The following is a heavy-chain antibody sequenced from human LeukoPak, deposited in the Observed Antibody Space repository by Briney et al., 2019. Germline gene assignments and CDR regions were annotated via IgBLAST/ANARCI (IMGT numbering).Heavy chain of an antibody. CDR1: GSTFTSYG. Sequence: ASVNVSCKASGSTFTSYGISWVRQAPGQGLEWMGWISAYNGNTNYAQTLQGRATMTTDTSTSTAYMELRSLRSEDTAVYYCARVSTPYSSSWYGVIWFDPWGQGTLVTVSS. CDR3: ARVSTPYSSSWYGVIWFDP. V-gene: IGHV1-18*01. D-gene: IGHD6-13*01. CDR2: ISAYNGNT. J-gene: IGHJ5*02.